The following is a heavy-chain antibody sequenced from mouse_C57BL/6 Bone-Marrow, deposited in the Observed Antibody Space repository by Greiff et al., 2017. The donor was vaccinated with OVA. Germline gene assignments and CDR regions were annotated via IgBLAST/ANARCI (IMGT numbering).Heavy chain of an antibody. V-gene: IGHV1-64*01. CDR1: GYTFTSYW. D-gene: IGHD4-1*01. J-gene: IGHJ2*01. CDR3: AGETGTGYFDY. Sequence: QVQLQQPGAELVKPGASVKLSCKASGYTFTSYWMHWVKQRPGQGLEWIGMIHPNSGSTNYNEKFKSKATLTVDKSSSTAYMQLSSLTSEDSAVYYCAGETGTGYFDYWGQGTTLTVSS. CDR2: IHPNSGST.